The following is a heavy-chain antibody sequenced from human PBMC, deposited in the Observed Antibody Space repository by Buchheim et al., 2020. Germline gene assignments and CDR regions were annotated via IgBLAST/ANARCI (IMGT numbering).Heavy chain of an antibody. D-gene: IGHD7-27*01. J-gene: IGHJ6*02. Sequence: VQLVESGGGLVQPGGSLRLSCAASGFTFSSYGMHWVRQAPGKGLEWVAVISYDGSNKYYADSVKGRFTISRDNSKNTLYLQMNSLRAEDTAVYYCAKGWGYGMDVWGQGTT. CDR2: ISYDGSNK. CDR1: GFTFSSYG. CDR3: AKGWGYGMDV. V-gene: IGHV3-30*18.